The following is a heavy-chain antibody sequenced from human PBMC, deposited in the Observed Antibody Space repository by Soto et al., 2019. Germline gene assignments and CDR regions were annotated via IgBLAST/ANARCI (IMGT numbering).Heavy chain of an antibody. Sequence: QVQLQESGPGLVKPSGTLSLTCTVSGFSVTSNKYCSWVRQSPGNALELIGEIYHSGTTDYNPSLSGRVSISMDKGTNHISLILTSVTASDTAVYPCSSDSIYCADDGGYIMRDACDVWGQGTLVTVSS. D-gene: IGHD6-25*01. CDR1: GFSVTSNKY. CDR2: IYHSGTT. V-gene: IGHV4-4*02. J-gene: IGHJ3*01. CDR3: SSDSIYCADDGGYIMRDACDV.